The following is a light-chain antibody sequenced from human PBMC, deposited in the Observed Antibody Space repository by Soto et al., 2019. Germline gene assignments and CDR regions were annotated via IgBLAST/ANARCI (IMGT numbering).Light chain of an antibody. Sequence: DIQLTQSPSFLSASVGDRVTITCRASQGMASYLAWYQQNPGKAPKLLIYAASTLQSWVPSRFSGSGSGTEFTLTISSLQPEDFATYHCLQCHSYPFTFGQGTKLEIK. CDR3: LQCHSYPFT. CDR2: AAS. J-gene: IGKJ2*01. V-gene: IGKV1-9*01. CDR1: QGMASY.